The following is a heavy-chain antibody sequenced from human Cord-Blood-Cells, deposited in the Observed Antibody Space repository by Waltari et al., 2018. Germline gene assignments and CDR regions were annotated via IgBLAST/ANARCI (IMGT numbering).Heavy chain of an antibody. CDR3: ARDRPRHCGGAFDI. D-gene: IGHD2-21*01. V-gene: IGHV1-69*01. Sequence: AEVKKPGSSVKVSCKASGGTFSSYAISWVRQAPGQGLEWVGGIIPIFGTANYAQRFQGRVTITADESTSTAYMELSSLRSEDTAVYCCARDRPRHCGGAFDIWGQGTMVTVSS. J-gene: IGHJ3*02. CDR1: GGTFSSYA. CDR2: IIPIFGTA.